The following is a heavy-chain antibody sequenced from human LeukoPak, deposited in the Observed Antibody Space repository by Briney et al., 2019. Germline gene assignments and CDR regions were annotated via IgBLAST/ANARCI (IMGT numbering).Heavy chain of an antibody. CDR3: ARDRQWFGELLYDL. CDR2: ISAYNGNT. D-gene: IGHD3-10*01. J-gene: IGHJ5*02. Sequence: ASVKVSCKTSGYTFTIYDITWVRQAPGQGLEWMGWISAYNGNTDYAQNLQGRVTITRDTSASTAYMELSSLRSEDTAVYYCARDRQWFGELLYDLWGQGTLVTVSS. V-gene: IGHV1-18*01. CDR1: GYTFTIYD.